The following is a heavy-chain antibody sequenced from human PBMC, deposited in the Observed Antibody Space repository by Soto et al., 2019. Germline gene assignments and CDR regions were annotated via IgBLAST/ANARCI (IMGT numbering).Heavy chain of an antibody. V-gene: IGHV1-8*01. CDR2: MNPNSGNT. CDR1: GYTFTSYD. J-gene: IGHJ5*02. D-gene: IGHD6-13*01. CDR3: ARAPQVAAAGNWCDP. Sequence: QVQLVQSGAEVKKPGASVKDSCKASGYTFTSYDINWVRQATGQGLEWMGWMNPNSGNTGYAQKFQGRVTMTRNTSXXPAYMELSSLRSEDTAVYYCARAPQVAAAGNWCDPWGQGTLVTVSS.